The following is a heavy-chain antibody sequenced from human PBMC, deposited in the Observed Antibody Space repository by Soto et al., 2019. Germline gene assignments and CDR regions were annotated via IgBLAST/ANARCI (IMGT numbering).Heavy chain of an antibody. D-gene: IGHD1-26*01. CDR1: GGSISSSSYY. CDR2: IYYSGST. CDR3: ASGWDTNQYYFDY. J-gene: IGHJ4*02. Sequence: SETLSLTCTVSGGSISSSSYYWGWIRQPPGKGLEWIGSIYYSGSTYYNPSLKSRVTISVDTSKNQFSLKLSSVTAADTAVYYCASGWDTNQYYFDYWGQGTLVTVSS. V-gene: IGHV4-39*01.